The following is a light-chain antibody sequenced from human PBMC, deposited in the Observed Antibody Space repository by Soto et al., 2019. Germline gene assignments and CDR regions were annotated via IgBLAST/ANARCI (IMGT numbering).Light chain of an antibody. Sequence: EIVMTQSPATLSVSPGERATLSFWASQSVSSKLAWYQQKPGQAPRLLIYGASTRATGIPARFSGSGSGTEFTLTISSLQSEDFAVYYCQQYNNWPPWTFGQGTKVDIK. CDR2: GAS. V-gene: IGKV3-15*01. CDR3: QQYNNWPPWT. CDR1: QSVSSK. J-gene: IGKJ1*01.